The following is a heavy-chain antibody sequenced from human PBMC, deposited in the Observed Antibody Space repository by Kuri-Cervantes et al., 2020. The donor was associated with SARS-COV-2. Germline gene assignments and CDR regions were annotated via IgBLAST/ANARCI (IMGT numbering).Heavy chain of an antibody. D-gene: IGHD7-27*01. CDR2: IIPIFGTA. V-gene: IGHV1-69*05. J-gene: IGHJ4*02. CDR3: ARETRPFTGDKNTPRGGYFDY. Sequence: GGSLRLSCAASGGTFSSYAISWVRQAPGQGLEWMGGIIPIFGTANYAQKFQGRVTITTDESTSTAYMELSSLRSEDTAVYYCARETRPFTGDKNTPRGGYFDYWGQGTLVTVSS. CDR1: GGTFSSYA.